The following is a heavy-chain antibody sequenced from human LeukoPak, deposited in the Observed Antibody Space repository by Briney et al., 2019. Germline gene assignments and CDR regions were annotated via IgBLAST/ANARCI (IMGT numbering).Heavy chain of an antibody. J-gene: IGHJ4*02. CDR3: ASARHGTAYWNY. D-gene: IGHD3-9*01. Sequence: GESLKISCKGSGYSFSSYWIGWVRLMPGEGLEWMGFICFGGSDTRYRPSFEGQVIISADKSISTAYLQWSSLQASDTAMYYCASARHGTAYWNYWGQGTLVTVSS. CDR2: ICFGGSDT. CDR1: GYSFSSYW. V-gene: IGHV5-51*01.